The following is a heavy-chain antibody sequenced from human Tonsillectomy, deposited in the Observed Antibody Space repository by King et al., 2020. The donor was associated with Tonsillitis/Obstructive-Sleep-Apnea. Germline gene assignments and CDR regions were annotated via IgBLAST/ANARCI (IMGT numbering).Heavy chain of an antibody. CDR3: AKDYPQGDFWSGFCYFDY. J-gene: IGHJ4*02. CDR2: INNSGGST. D-gene: IGHD3-3*01. CDR1: GFTFSSYA. V-gene: IGHV3-23*04. Sequence: VKLVESGGGLVQPGGSLRLSCAASGFTFSSYAMSWVRQAPGKGLEWVSAINNSGGSTYYADSVKGRFTISRDNSKNTLYLQMNSLRVEDTAVYYCAKDYPQGDFWSGFCYFDYWGQGTLVTVSS.